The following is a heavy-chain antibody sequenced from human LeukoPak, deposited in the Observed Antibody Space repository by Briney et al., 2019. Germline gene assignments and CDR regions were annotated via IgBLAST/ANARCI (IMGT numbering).Heavy chain of an antibody. Sequence: SETLSLTCTVSGGSISSYYWSWIRQPPGKGLEWIGYIYYSGSTNYNPSLKSRVTISVDTSKNQFSLKLSSVTAADTAVYYCARGYSFRSSGGGWFDPWGQGTLVTVSS. CDR1: GGSISSYY. CDR3: ARGYSFRSSGGGWFDP. CDR2: IYYSGST. V-gene: IGHV4-59*12. J-gene: IGHJ5*02. D-gene: IGHD2-15*01.